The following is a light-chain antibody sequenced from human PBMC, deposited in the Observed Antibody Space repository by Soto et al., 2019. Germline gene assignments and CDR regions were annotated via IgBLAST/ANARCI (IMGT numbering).Light chain of an antibody. CDR1: NIGSKS. J-gene: IGLJ3*02. CDR3: QVWDCSSDHWV. V-gene: IGLV3-21*02. Sequence: SYVVTQPPSVSVAPGQTARITCGGNNIGSKSVHWYQQKAGQAPVLVVYDDVDRPSGIPERISGSNSGNTATLTISRVEAGDEADYYCQVWDCSSDHWVFGGGTKLTVL. CDR2: DDV.